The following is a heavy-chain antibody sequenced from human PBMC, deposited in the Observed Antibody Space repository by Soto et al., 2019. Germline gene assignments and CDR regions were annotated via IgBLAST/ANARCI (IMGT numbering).Heavy chain of an antibody. J-gene: IGHJ3*02. CDR1: GFTFSNAW. CDR3: TTLDGGTVAGLTDDAFDI. Sequence: GGSLRLSCAASGFTFSNAWMNWVRQAPGKGLEWVGRIKSKTDGGTTDYAAPVKGTFTISRDDSKNTLYLTMNSLKTEDTAVYYCTTLDGGTVAGLTDDAFDIWGQGTMVTVSS. CDR2: IKSKTDGGTT. V-gene: IGHV3-15*07. D-gene: IGHD6-19*01.